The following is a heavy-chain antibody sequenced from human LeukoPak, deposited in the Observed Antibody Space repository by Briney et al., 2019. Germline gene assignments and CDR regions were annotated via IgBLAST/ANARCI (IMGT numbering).Heavy chain of an antibody. D-gene: IGHD5/OR15-5a*01. Sequence: GASVKVSCKASGYTFTSYYIHWVRQAPGQGLEWMGWINPNSGGTNYAQKFQGRVTMTRDTSISTAYMELSRLRSDDTAVYYCARKQVSTSNFDYWGQGTLVIVSS. V-gene: IGHV1-2*02. CDR1: GYTFTSYY. CDR3: ARKQVSTSNFDY. J-gene: IGHJ4*02. CDR2: INPNSGGT.